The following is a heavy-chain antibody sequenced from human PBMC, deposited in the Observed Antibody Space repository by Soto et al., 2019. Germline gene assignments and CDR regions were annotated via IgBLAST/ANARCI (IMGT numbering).Heavy chain of an antibody. V-gene: IGHV4-59*01. D-gene: IGHD3-10*01. CDR3: ARDGYDGSGSPYPAY. CDR1: GGSMSEYF. J-gene: IGHJ4*02. Sequence: ETLSVTCSVSGGSMSEYFWSWIRQSPGKGLEWIGYIYYLGSTDYNPSLKSRVTISVDTSKRQFSLRLTSVTAADTAVYYCARDGYDGSGSPYPAYWGPGTQVTVSS. CDR2: IYYLGST.